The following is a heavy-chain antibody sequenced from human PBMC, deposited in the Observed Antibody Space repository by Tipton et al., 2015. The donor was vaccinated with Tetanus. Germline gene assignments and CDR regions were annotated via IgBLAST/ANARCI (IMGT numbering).Heavy chain of an antibody. CDR1: GFTFSSYA. V-gene: IGHV3-23*01. CDR2: ISGSGGST. J-gene: IGHJ6*02. Sequence: SLRLSCSASGFTFSSYAMSWVRQAPGKGLEWVSAISGSGGSTYYADSVKGRFTISRDNSKNTLYLQMNSLRAEDTAVYYCAKAHHEANYYYYGMDVWGQGTTVTVPS. CDR3: AKAHHEANYYYYGMDV.